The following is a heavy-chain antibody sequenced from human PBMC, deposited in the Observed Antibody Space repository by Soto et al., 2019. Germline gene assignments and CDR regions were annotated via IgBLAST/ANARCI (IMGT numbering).Heavy chain of an antibody. Sequence: PGGSLRLSCAVSGFTVTINYMSWVRQAPGKGLEWVSVIYSGGTIYYADSVKGRFTISRDNSKNTVSLQMNSLRGEDTAVYYCAKRWSNGYLDHWGQGTLVTVSS. CDR1: GFTVTINY. D-gene: IGHD2-8*01. V-gene: IGHV3-66*02. CDR2: IYSGGTI. CDR3: AKRWSNGYLDH. J-gene: IGHJ4*02.